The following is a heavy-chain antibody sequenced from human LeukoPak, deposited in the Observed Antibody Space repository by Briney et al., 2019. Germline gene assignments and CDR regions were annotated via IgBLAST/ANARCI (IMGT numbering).Heavy chain of an antibody. J-gene: IGHJ4*02. V-gene: IGHV3-74*01. CDR2: IYGDGSFT. CDR1: GFTFSNFW. Sequence: PTGGSLRLSCAASGFTFSNFWMHWVRQAPGKGLVWVALIYGDGSFTRYADSVKGRFTISRDNAKNTVYLQMNSLRVEDTAVYYCAGVYETNGYLYWGQGSLVTVSS. CDR3: AGVYETNGYLY. D-gene: IGHD3-22*01.